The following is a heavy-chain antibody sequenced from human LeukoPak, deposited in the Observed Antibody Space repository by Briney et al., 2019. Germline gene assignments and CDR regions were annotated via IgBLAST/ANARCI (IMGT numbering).Heavy chain of an antibody. D-gene: IGHD2/OR15-2a*01. J-gene: IGHJ4*02. CDR3: ARDRGYFYDQLDY. CDR2: ISYDGSNK. Sequence: GGSLRLSCAASGFTFSSYAMHWVRQAPGKGLEWVAVISYDGSNKYYADSVKGRFTISRDDARNSLYLQMNSLKDEDTAVYYCARDRGYFYDQLDYWGQGTQVTVSS. V-gene: IGHV3-30-3*01. CDR1: GFTFSSYA.